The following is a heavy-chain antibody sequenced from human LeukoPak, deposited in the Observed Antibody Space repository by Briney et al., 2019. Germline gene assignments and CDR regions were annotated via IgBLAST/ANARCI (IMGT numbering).Heavy chain of an antibody. CDR1: GFTFTTYA. CDR2: ISNSGGST. D-gene: IGHD3-10*01. J-gene: IGHJ4*02. CDR3: ARRGYGSGSYYFDY. Sequence: GGSLRLSYAASGFTFTTYAMSWVRQAPGRGLEWVPAISNSGGSTYYADSVKGRFTISRDNSKNTLYLQTNSLRAEDTAIYYCARRGYGSGSYYFDYWGQGTLVTVSS. V-gene: IGHV3-23*01.